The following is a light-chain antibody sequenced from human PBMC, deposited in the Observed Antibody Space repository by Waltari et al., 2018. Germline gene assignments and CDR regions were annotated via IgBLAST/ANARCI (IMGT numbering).Light chain of an antibody. CDR3: QQFDLSGVYT. CDR2: STS. J-gene: IGKJ2*01. V-gene: IGKV3-20*01. Sequence: LTQSPGTLSLSPGDTATLSCRASQTVSNDFLAGYQQRPGQPPRRLIYSTSTRATGIPDRFSGHGSGTDFTLTINELEPEDFAVYYCQQFDLSGVYTFGQGTKLELK. CDR1: QTVSNDF.